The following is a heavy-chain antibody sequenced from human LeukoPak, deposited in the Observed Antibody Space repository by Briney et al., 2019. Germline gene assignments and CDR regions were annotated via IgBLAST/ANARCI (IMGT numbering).Heavy chain of an antibody. CDR2: VSTYNGNT. D-gene: IGHD5-18*01. CDR1: GYTFTSHG. V-gene: IGHV1-18*04. CDR3: ARDVDTATDQINDY. Sequence: ASVKVSCKASGYTFTSHGICWVRQAPGQGLEWMGWVSTYNGNTNYVPKYQGRVTMTTDTSTSTAYMELRSLRSDDTAVYYCARDVDTATDQINDYWGQGTLVTVSS. J-gene: IGHJ4*02.